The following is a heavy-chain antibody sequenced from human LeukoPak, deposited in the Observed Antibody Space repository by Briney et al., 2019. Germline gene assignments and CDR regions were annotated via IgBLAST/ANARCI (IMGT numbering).Heavy chain of an antibody. CDR1: GGTFSSYT. J-gene: IGHJ4*02. CDR2: IIPILGIA. CDR3: AGDLEMEDALYFDY. Sequence: ASVKVSCKASGGTFSSYTISWVRQAPGQGLEWMGRIIPILGIANYAQKFQGRVTITADKSTSTAYMELSSLRSEDTAVCYCAGDLEMEDALYFDYWGQGTLVTVSS. D-gene: IGHD5-24*01. V-gene: IGHV1-69*04.